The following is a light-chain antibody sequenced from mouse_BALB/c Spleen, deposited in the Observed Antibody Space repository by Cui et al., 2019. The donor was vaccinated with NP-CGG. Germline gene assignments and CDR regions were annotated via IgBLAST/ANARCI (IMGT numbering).Light chain of an antibody. Sequence: AVLTQESALTTSPGETVTPTCRSSTGAFTTSNYANWVQEKPDHLFSGLIGGTNNRAPGVPARFSGSLIGDKAALTITGAQTEDETIYFCALWYSNHWVFGGGTKLTVL. CDR2: GTN. J-gene: IGLJ1*01. V-gene: IGLV1*01. CDR1: TGAFTTSNY. CDR3: ALWYSNHWV.